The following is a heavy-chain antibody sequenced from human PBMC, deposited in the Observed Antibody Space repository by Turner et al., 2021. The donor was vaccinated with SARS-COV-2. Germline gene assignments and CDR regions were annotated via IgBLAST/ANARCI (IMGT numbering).Heavy chain of an antibody. D-gene: IGHD2-2*02. CDR2: ISYDGSNK. J-gene: IGHJ6*02. V-gene: IGHV3-30*18. Sequence: VQLVESGGGVVQPGRSLRLSCAASGFTFSSYGMHWVRQAPGKGLEWAAVISYDGSNKYYADSVKGRFTISRDNSKNTLYLQMNSLRAEDTAVYYCAKNLIRHYQLLYPPNYYGMDVWGQGTTVTVSS. CDR3: AKNLIRHYQLLYPPNYYGMDV. CDR1: GFTFSSYG.